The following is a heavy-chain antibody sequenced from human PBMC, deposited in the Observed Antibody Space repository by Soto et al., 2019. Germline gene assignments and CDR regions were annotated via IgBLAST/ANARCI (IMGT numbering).Heavy chain of an antibody. V-gene: IGHV3-48*01. CDR1: GFTFSAYA. Sequence: EVQLVESGGGLVQPGGSLRLSCAASGFTFSAYAMNWVRQAPGLGLEWVSYISSGSSTKYYADSVKGRFAISRDNAKHSLYLQMNSLRAEDTAVYYCARAYYDILTGYYSPRSDFVYWGQGTLVTVSS. D-gene: IGHD3-9*01. CDR3: ARAYYDILTGYYSPRSDFVY. CDR2: ISSGSSTK. J-gene: IGHJ4*02.